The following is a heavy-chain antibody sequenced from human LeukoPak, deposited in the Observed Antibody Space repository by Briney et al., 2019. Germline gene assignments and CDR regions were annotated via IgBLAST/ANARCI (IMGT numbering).Heavy chain of an antibody. CDR2: ISPSGGIT. D-gene: IGHD3-16*01. CDR3: AKDDAWGRYKD. CDR1: GFTFSSHG. V-gene: IGHV3-23*01. J-gene: IGHJ1*01. Sequence: GGSLRLSCAASGFTFSSHGVNWVRQAPGKGLEWVSGISPSGGITYYTDSVRGRFTISRDNSKNTVSLQMNSLRGEDTAVYYCAKDDAWGRYKDWGQGTLVTVSS.